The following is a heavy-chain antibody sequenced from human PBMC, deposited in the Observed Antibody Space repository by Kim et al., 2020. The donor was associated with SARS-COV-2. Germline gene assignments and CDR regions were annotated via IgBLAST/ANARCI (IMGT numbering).Heavy chain of an antibody. D-gene: IGHD6-6*01. Sequence: GGSLRLSCAASGFTFSSYAMHWVRQAPGKGLEWVAVISYAGSNKYYADSVKGRFTISRDNSKNTLYLQMNSLRAEDTAVYYCARGEQLGPLYSFDYWGQG. CDR3: ARGEQLGPLYSFDY. J-gene: IGHJ4*02. CDR1: GFTFSSYA. CDR2: ISYAGSNK. V-gene: IGHV3-30-3*01.